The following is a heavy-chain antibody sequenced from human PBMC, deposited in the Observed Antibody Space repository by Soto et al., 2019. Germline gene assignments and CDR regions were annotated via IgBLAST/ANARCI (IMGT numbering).Heavy chain of an antibody. J-gene: IGHJ6*02. CDR2: INKDGSEK. CDR3: GRDEVRNGVGV. V-gene: IGHV3-7*01. CDR1: GFTFTNYW. Sequence: GGSLRLSCVASGFTFTNYWMTWVRQAPGKGLEWVANINKDGSEKSYVDSVKGRFTISRDNADNSVYLQMNSLRAEDTALYYSGRDEVRNGVGVWGQGTTVTVSS.